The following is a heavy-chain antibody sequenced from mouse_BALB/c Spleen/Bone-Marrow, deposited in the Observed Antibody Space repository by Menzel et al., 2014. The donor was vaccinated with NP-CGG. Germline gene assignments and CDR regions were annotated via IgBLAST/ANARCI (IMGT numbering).Heavy chain of an antibody. Sequence: QVQLQQSGAELVRPGTSVKVSCKASGYAFTNYLIGWVKQRPGQGLEWIGVINPGSGGTNYNEKFKGKATLTADKSSSTAYMQLSSLTSDDSAVYFCARGITTGYFVYCGQGTTPTVSS. CDR2: INPGSGGT. CDR1: GYAFTNYL. J-gene: IGHJ2*01. V-gene: IGHV1-54*01. D-gene: IGHD1-1*01. CDR3: ARGITTGYFVY.